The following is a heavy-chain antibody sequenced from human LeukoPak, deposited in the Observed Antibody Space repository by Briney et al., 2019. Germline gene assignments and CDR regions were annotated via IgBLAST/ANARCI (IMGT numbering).Heavy chain of an antibody. Sequence: GGSLRLSCAASGFTFSSYWVSWVRQAPGKGLEWVASIKQDGSDKYYVDSVKGRVTISRDNAKNSLYLQMNSLRAEDTAVYYCARGSAGSSGYSWFDPWGQGTLVTVSS. V-gene: IGHV3-7*01. D-gene: IGHD3-22*01. J-gene: IGHJ5*02. CDR2: IKQDGSDK. CDR1: GFTFSSYW. CDR3: ARGSAGSSGYSWFDP.